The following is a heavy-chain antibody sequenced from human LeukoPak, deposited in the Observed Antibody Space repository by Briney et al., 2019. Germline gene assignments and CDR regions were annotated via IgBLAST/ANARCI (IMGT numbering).Heavy chain of an antibody. D-gene: IGHD6-19*01. Sequence: SVKVSCKASGGTFSSYTISWVRQAPGQGLEWMGRIIPILGIANYAQKFQGRVTITADKSTSTAYMELSSLRSEDTAVYYCARATTGYSSGWYNWFDPWGQGTLVTVPS. CDR2: IIPILGIA. V-gene: IGHV1-69*02. CDR1: GGTFSSYT. J-gene: IGHJ5*02. CDR3: ARATTGYSSGWYNWFDP.